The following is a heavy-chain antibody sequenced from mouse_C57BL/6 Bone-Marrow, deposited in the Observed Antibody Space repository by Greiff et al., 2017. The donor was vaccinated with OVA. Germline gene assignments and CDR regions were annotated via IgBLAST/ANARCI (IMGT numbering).Heavy chain of an antibody. CDR2: IDPETGGT. CDR3: ARGDLIYDGYWGFAY. J-gene: IGHJ3*01. V-gene: IGHV1-15*01. CDR1: GYTFTDYE. Sequence: VQLQQSGAELVRPGASVTLSCKASGYTFTDYEMHWVKQTPVHGLEWIGAIDPETGGTAYNQKFKGKAILTADKSSSTAYMELRSLTSEDSAVYYCARGDLIYDGYWGFAYWGQGTLVTVSA. D-gene: IGHD2-3*01.